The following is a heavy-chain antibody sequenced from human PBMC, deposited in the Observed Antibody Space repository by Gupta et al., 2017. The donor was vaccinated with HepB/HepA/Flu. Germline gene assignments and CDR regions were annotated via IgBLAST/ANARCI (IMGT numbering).Heavy chain of an antibody. V-gene: IGHV3-21*01. J-gene: IGHJ6*03. CDR3: VRGRSVDVGPYHSYMDA. D-gene: IGHD5/OR15-5a*01. Sequence: EGQLVESGGGLVKPGGSLRLAWVASGFTLKRYGMNWVRQAPGKGLEWVSTLSGDGADIFYADSVTVRFTISRDNAKNSLYLEMRGLGAGDSAVYYCVRGRSVDVGPYHSYMDAWGKGTPVIVSS. CDR2: LSGDGADI. CDR1: GFTLKRYG.